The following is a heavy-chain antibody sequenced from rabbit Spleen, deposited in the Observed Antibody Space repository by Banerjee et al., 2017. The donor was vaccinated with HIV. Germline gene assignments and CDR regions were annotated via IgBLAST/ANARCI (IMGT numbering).Heavy chain of an antibody. Sequence: QEQVVESGGGLVKPEGSLTLTCKASGFSFSDRDVMCWVRQAPGKGLQWIACINAYTGKPVYATWAKGRFTISRTSSTSVTLQMTSLTAADTATYFCAGDLASVVGWNFGLWGPGTLVTVS. V-gene: IGHV1S45*01. CDR1: GFSFSDRDV. D-gene: IGHD3-1*01. CDR3: AGDLASVVGWNFGL. J-gene: IGHJ4*01. CDR2: INAYTGKP.